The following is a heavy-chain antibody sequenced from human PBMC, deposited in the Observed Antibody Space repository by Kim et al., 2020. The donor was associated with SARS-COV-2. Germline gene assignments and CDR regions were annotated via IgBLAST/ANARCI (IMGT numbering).Heavy chain of an antibody. D-gene: IGHD3-10*01. CDR2: IYYSGST. CDR1: GGSISSSSYY. J-gene: IGHJ4*01. CDR3: AREWFGELLVDY. Sequence: SETLSLTCTVSGGSISSSSYYWGWIRQPPGKGLEWIGSIYYSGSTYYNPSLKSRVTISVDTSKNQFSLKLSSVTAADTAVYYCAREWFGELLVDYWGQEPWSPSPQ. V-gene: IGHV4-39*07.